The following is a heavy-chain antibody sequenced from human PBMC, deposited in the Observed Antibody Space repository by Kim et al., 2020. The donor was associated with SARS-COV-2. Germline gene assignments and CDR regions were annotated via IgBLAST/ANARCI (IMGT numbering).Heavy chain of an antibody. V-gene: IGHV3-23*01. CDR1: GFTFSNFA. Sequence: GGSLRLSCTASGFTFSNFAMLWLRQVPDKGLEWVSLITGPGDRTYYADSVRGRFTVSRDNSKYTMYLQMNSLRAEDTASYYCAKVIPYTGWGADYWGQGTLVSVTS. CDR2: ITGPGDRT. J-gene: IGHJ4*02. CDR3: AKVIPYTGWGADY. D-gene: IGHD5-12*01.